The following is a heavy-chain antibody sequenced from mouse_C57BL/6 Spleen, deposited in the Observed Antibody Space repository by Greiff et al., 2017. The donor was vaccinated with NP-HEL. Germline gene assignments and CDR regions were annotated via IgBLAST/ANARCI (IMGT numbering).Heavy chain of an antibody. J-gene: IGHJ1*03. V-gene: IGHV1-69*01. Sequence: QVQLQQPGAELVMPGASVKLSCKASGHTFTSYWMHWVKQRPGQGLEWIGEIDPSDSYTNYNQKFKGKSTLTVDKSSSTAYMQLSSLTSEDSAVYYCARGGYFDVWGTGTTVTVSS. CDR1: GHTFTSYW. CDR3: ARGGYFDV. CDR2: IDPSDSYT.